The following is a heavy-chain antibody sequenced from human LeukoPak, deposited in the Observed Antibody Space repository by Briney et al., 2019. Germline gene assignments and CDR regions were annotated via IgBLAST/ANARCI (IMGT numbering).Heavy chain of an antibody. Sequence: NSGGSLRLSCAASGITFSNAWLSWVRQAPGKGLEWVGRIKSKSDGGTTDYGAPVKGRFTISRDDSKNTLYLQMNSLKTEDTAVYYCTADGWKQRPHWYFGLRGRGTLVTVSS. CDR2: IKSKSDGGTT. CDR1: GITFSNAW. J-gene: IGHJ2*01. V-gene: IGHV3-15*01. D-gene: IGHD6-25*01. CDR3: TADGWKQRPHWYFGL.